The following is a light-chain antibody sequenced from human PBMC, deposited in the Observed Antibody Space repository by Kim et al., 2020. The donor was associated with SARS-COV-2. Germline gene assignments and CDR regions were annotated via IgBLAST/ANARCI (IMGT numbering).Light chain of an antibody. CDR2: YDS. CDR1: NIGSKS. V-gene: IGLV3-21*04. Sequence: APGKTARITCGGTNIGSKSVTWYQQKPGQAPVKVIYYDSDRPSGIPERFSGSNSGNTATLTISRVEAGDEADYYCQVWDSSSDHVVFGGGTQLTVL. CDR3: QVWDSSSDHVV. J-gene: IGLJ2*01.